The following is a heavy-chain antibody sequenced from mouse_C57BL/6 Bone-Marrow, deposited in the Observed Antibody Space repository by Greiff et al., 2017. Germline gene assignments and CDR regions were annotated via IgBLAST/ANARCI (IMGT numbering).Heavy chain of an antibody. CDR1: RYTFTTSP. CDR2: FHPYNDAT. J-gene: IGHJ2*01. D-gene: IGHD5-1*01. CDR3: ARSSTFFYYFDY. Sequence: QVQLQQSGAELVKPGASVKMSCKASRYTFTTSPIEWMKQNHGKSLEWIGNFHPYNDATKYNEKFKGKATLTVEKSSNTFYLELSRLTSDDSAVYYCARSSTFFYYFDYWGQGTTLTVSS. V-gene: IGHV1-47*01.